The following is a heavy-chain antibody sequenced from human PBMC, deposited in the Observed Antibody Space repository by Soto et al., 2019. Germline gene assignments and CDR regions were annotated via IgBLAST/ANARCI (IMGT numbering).Heavy chain of an antibody. V-gene: IGHV3-48*03. Sequence: EVQLLESGGGLVQPGGSLRLSCAASGFTFSSYEMNWVRQAPGKGLEWVSYISSSGSTIYYADSVKGRFTISRDNAKNSLYLQMNSLRAEDTAVYYCAREGVAAAFSEQWPLGYYGMDVWGQGTTVTVSS. CDR2: ISSSGSTI. J-gene: IGHJ6*02. D-gene: IGHD6-13*01. CDR1: GFTFSSYE. CDR3: AREGVAAAFSEQWPLGYYGMDV.